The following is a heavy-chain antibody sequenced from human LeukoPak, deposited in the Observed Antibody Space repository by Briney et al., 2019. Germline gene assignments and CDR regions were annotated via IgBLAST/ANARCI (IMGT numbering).Heavy chain of an antibody. CDR2: IYYSGST. CDR3: ARVGGSYPMYYYGMDV. J-gene: IGHJ6*02. V-gene: IGHV4-59*01. CDR1: GGSISSYY. D-gene: IGHD1-26*01. Sequence: KSSETLSLTCTVSGGSISSYYWSWIRQPPGKGLEWIGYIYYSGSTNYNPSLKSRVTISVDTSKNQFSLKLSSATAADTAVYYCARVGGSYPMYYYGMDVWGQGTTVTVSS.